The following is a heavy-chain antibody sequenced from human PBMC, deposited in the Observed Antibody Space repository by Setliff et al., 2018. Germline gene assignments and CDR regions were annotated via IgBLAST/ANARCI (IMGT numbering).Heavy chain of an antibody. Sequence: PSETLSLTCSVYGESFSNNYWSWIRQTPGKGLEWIGESNHGGSTSYHPSLKSRLTMSVDTSKNQFSLKLTSVTAADTAVYYCAKEGYYDHFGYYHYYFDFWGQGQWSPSPQ. J-gene: IGHJ4*02. CDR1: GESFSNNY. V-gene: IGHV4-34*01. D-gene: IGHD3-22*01. CDR3: AKEGYYDHFGYYHYYFDF. CDR2: SNHGGST.